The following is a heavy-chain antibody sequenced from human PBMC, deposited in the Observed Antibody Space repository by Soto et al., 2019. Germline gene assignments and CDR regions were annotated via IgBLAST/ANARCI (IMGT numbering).Heavy chain of an antibody. D-gene: IGHD2-2*01. CDR2: ISYDGSNK. Sequence: QVQLVESGGGVVQPGRSLRLSCAASGFTFSNYAMNWVRQAPGKGLEWVALISYDGSNKYYADSVKGRFTISRDSSRNTLYLQMNSLRAADTAVYYCGRCTSTSCHLGSDYWGQGTLVTVYS. CDR3: GRCTSTSCHLGSDY. V-gene: IGHV3-30-3*01. J-gene: IGHJ4*02. CDR1: GFTFSNYA.